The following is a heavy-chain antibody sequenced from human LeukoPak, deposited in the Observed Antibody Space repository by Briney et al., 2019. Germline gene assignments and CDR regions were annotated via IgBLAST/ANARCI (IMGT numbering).Heavy chain of an antibody. Sequence: SETLSLTCTVSGGSISSSSYYWGWTRQPPGKGLEWIGSIYYSGSTYYNPSLKSRVTISVDTSKNQFSLKLSSVTAADTAVYYCARLEKDIMITFGGVIVTWGQGTLVTVSS. CDR2: IYYSGST. CDR1: GGSISSSSYY. D-gene: IGHD3-16*02. J-gene: IGHJ4*02. V-gene: IGHV4-39*01. CDR3: ARLEKDIMITFGGVIVT.